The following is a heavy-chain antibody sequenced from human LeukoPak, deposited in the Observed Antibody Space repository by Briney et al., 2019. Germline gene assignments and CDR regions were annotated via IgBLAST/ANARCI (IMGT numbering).Heavy chain of an antibody. CDR2: IKQDGSEK. J-gene: IGHJ4*02. CDR3: ARPTRAMVNSGVFDS. V-gene: IGHV3-7*03. D-gene: IGHD5-18*01. CDR1: GFIFSNFW. Sequence: PGGSLRLSCGASGFIFSNFWMSWVRQASGKGLEWVANIKQDGSEKYYVDSVKGRFTISRDDAKNSLYLQMNSLRAEDTAVYYCARPTRAMVNSGVFDSRGQGTLVTVSS.